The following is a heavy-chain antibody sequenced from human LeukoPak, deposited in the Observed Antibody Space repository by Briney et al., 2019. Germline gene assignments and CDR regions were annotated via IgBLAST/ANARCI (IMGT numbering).Heavy chain of an antibody. J-gene: IGHJ4*02. V-gene: IGHV4-59*12. CDR3: ARRRYSGSYWRGYYFDY. CDR1: GGSISSYY. CDR2: IYHSGST. Sequence: SETLSLTCTVSGGSISSYYWSWIRQPPGKGLEWIGYIYHSGSTYYNPSLKSRVTISVDRSKNQFSLKLSSVTAADTAVYYCARRRYSGSYWRGYYFDYWGQGTLVTVSS. D-gene: IGHD1-26*01.